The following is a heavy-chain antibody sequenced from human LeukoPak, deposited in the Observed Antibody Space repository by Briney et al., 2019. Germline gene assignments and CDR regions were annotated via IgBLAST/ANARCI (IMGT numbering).Heavy chain of an antibody. CDR1: GFTFSSYS. D-gene: IGHD6-13*01. CDR2: ISGSGGST. J-gene: IGHJ5*02. CDR3: AKDRIAAGTNAMWFDP. V-gene: IGHV3-23*01. Sequence: GGSLRLSCAASGFTFSSYSMNWVRQAPGKGLEWVSAISGSGGSTYYADSVKGRFTISRDNSKNTLYLQMNSLRAEDTAVYYCAKDRIAAGTNAMWFDPWGQGTLVTVSS.